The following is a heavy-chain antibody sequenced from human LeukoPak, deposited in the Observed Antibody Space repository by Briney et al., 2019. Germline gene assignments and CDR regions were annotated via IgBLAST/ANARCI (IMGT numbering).Heavy chain of an antibody. CDR2: ISDSGGST. J-gene: IGHJ6*02. CDR1: GFTFSTYA. V-gene: IGHV3-23*01. CDR3: AESYQYCDGDCYSAYYYGMDV. D-gene: IGHD2-21*02. Sequence: PGGSLRLSCAASGFTFSTYAMIWVRQTPGKGLEWVSTISDSGGSTYYADSVKGRFTISRDNSKNTLYLQMSSLTAEDTALYYCAESYQYCDGDCYSAYYYGMDVWGQGTTVTVSS.